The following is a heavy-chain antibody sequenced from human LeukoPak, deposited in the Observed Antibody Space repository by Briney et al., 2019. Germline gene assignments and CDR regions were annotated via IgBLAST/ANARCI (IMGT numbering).Heavy chain of an antibody. V-gene: IGHV3-23*01. D-gene: IGHD2-2*01. J-gene: IGHJ4*02. Sequence: GGSLRLSCAASGFTFSSYAMSWVRQAPGKGLEWISTISGGGATTYYADSVKGRFTISRDNSKTTLYLQMNSLRAEDTAVYYCARTYASSLQWGQGTLVTVSS. CDR2: ISGGGATT. CDR1: GFTFSSYA. CDR3: ARTYASSLQ.